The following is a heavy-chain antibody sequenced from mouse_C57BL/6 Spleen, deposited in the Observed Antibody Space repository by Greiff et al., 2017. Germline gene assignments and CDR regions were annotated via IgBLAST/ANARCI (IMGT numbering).Heavy chain of an antibody. CDR3: ARESYGSPYAKGD. CDR2: IYPGSGST. V-gene: IGHV1-55*01. Sequence: QVQLQQSGAELVKPGASVKLSCTASGYTFTNYCITWVKQRPGQGLEWIGDIYPGSGSTNYNSKFKSKATLTVDTSSSTAYLQLSSLTSEDSAVYYCARESYGSPYAKGDWGQGTSVT. CDR1: GYTFTNYC. D-gene: IGHD1-1*01. J-gene: IGHJ4*01.